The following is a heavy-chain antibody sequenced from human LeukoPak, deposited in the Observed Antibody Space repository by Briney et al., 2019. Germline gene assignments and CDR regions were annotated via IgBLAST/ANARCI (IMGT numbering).Heavy chain of an antibody. Sequence: SETLSLTCIVSGGSISSYYWSWIRQPAGKGLEWIGHIYTSGSTNDNPSLKSRITMSVDTPKNQFSLKLSSVTAADTAVYYCARDRDFLDYWGQGTLVTVSS. CDR1: GGSISSYY. CDR2: IYTSGST. D-gene: IGHD3-3*01. CDR3: ARDRDFLDY. V-gene: IGHV4-4*07. J-gene: IGHJ4*02.